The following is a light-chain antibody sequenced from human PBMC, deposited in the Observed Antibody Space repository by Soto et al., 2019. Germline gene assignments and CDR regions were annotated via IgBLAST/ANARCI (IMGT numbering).Light chain of an antibody. V-gene: IGLV1-47*01. CDR1: SSNIGSLY. CDR2: GNN. Sequence: QSVLTQPPSASGTPGQRVTISCSGSSSNIGSLYVYWYQQFPGTAPKVLIYGNNQRPSGVPDRFSGSKSGTSASLAISGLRSEDEADYYCAAWDDSLSGYVFGTGTKLTVL. J-gene: IGLJ1*01. CDR3: AAWDDSLSGYV.